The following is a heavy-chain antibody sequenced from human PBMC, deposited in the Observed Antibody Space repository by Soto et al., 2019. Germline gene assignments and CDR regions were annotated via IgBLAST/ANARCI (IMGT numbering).Heavy chain of an antibody. CDR2: INAGNGNT. D-gene: IGHD2-15*01. Sequence: ASVKVSCKASGYTFTSYAMHWVRQAPGQGLEWMGWINAGNGNTKYSQKFQGRVTITRDTSASTAYMELSSLRSEDTAVYYCARGGSSLGLYFDYWGQGTLVTVPS. CDR3: ARGGSSLGLYFDY. J-gene: IGHJ4*02. CDR1: GYTFTSYA. V-gene: IGHV1-3*01.